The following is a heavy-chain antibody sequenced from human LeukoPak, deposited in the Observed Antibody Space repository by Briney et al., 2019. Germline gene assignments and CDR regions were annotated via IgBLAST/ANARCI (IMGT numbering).Heavy chain of an antibody. Sequence: SVKVSCKTSGGTFSTYDITWVRQAPGQGLEWMGGIIPVFGTANYAQKFQGRVSITADESTSTVYLELSSLRSEDTAVYYCARTGNCTGATCYALHYYYMDVWGKGTTVTVSS. CDR2: IIPVFGTA. V-gene: IGHV1-69*13. J-gene: IGHJ6*03. CDR3: ARTGNCTGATCYALHYYYMDV. CDR1: GGTFSTYD. D-gene: IGHD2-8*02.